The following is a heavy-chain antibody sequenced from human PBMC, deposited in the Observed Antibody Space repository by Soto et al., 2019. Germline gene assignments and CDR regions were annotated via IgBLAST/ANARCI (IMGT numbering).Heavy chain of an antibody. V-gene: IGHV3-48*03. CDR2: ISTTGGTI. CDR1: GFSFSTYE. J-gene: IGHJ4*02. D-gene: IGHD1-26*01. CDR3: ARESDSASSAPFDY. Sequence: LRLSCAGSGFSFSTYEMSWVRQAPGKGLEWFSYISTTGGTIYYADSVKGRFTISRDNAKNSLFLQMNSLRTEDTGLYYCARESDSASSAPFDYWGKGTLVTVSS.